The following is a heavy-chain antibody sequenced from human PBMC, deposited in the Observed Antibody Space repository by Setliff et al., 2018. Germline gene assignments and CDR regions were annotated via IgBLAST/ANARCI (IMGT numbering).Heavy chain of an antibody. Sequence: SETLSLTSTVSGGSISNYYWSWIRQPAGKGLEWIGRIYTSGSTNYNPSLKSRVTMSVDTSKNQFALKLSSVTAADTAVYYCARKGISALSGAFDMWGQGTMVTVSS. CDR1: GGSISNYY. CDR2: IYTSGST. V-gene: IGHV4-4*07. CDR3: ARKGISALSGAFDM. D-gene: IGHD1-26*01. J-gene: IGHJ3*02.